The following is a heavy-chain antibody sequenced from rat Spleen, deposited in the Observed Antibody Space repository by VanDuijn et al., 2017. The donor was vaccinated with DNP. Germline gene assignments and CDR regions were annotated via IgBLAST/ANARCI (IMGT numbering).Heavy chain of an antibody. D-gene: IGHD1-11*01. Sequence: EVQVLESGGGLVQPGNSLKLSCATSGFTFSTAWMYWYRQFPEKRLEWVARIKAKSNNYATDYTESVKGRFTISRDDSKSSIYLQMNNLKEEDNAIYYCAWHLRRVEGYYAMDAWGQGTSVTVSS. V-gene: IGHV6-6*01. CDR2: IKAKSNNYAT. CDR1: GFTFSTAW. CDR3: AWHLRRVEGYYAMDA. J-gene: IGHJ4*01.